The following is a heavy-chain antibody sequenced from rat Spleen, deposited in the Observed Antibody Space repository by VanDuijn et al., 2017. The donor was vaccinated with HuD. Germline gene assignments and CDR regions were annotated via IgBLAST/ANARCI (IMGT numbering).Heavy chain of an antibody. CDR3: AREAGIPFHYFDY. CDR1: GFTFSNYG. Sequence: EVQLVESGGGLVQPGRSLKLSCAASGFTFSNYGMAWVRQTPTKGLEWVASISYDGSHTYYRDSVKGRFTISRDNAKSTLYLQMDSLRSEDTATYYCAREAGIPFHYFDYWGQGVMVTVSS. V-gene: IGHV5-29*01. D-gene: IGHD1-4*01. CDR2: ISYDGSHT. J-gene: IGHJ2*01.